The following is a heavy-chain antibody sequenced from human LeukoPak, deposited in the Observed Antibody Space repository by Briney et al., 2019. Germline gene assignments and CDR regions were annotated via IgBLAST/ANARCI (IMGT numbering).Heavy chain of an antibody. D-gene: IGHD6-6*01. J-gene: IGHJ6*02. Sequence: PGRSLRLSCAASGFTFDDYAMHWVRQAPGKGLEGVSGISWNCGSIGYADSVKGRFTISRDNAKNSLYLQMNSLRAEDTALYYCAKDHSSSSPYYYYYYGMDVWGQGTTVTVSS. V-gene: IGHV3-9*01. CDR2: ISWNCGSI. CDR1: GFTFDDYA. CDR3: AKDHSSSSPYYYYYYGMDV.